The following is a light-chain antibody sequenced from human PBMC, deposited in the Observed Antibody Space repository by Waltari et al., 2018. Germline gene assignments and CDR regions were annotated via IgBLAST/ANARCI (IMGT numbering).Light chain of an antibody. J-gene: IGLJ3*02. CDR3: SSYGGSNNLV. V-gene: IGLV2-8*01. Sequence: QSALTQPPSASGSPGQSVTISCTGTSSDVGGYNYVSWYQHHPGKAPKVMIYEVNKRPSGVTDRFSGSKSGNTASLTVSGVQAEDEADYYCSSYGGSNNLVFGGGTK. CDR2: EVN. CDR1: SSDVGGYNY.